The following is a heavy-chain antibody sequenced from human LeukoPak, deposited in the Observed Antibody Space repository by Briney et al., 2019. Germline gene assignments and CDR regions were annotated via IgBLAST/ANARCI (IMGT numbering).Heavy chain of an antibody. CDR3: ARSSSSVYYYYGMDV. CDR1: GYTFTSYD. J-gene: IGHJ6*02. D-gene: IGHD6-13*01. V-gene: IGHV1-8*01. CDR2: MNPNSGNT. Sequence: GASVKVSCTASGYTFTSYDINWVRQATGQGLEWMGWMNPNSGNTGYAQKFQGRVTMTRNTSISTAYMELSSLRSEDTAVYYCARSSSSVYYYYGMDVWGQGTTVTVSS.